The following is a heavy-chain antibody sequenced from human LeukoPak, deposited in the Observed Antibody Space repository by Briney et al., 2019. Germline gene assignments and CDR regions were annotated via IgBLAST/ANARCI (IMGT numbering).Heavy chain of an antibody. V-gene: IGHV4-39*02. CDR1: GGSISSSSYY. Sequence: SETLSLTCTVSGGSISSSSYYWGWIRQSPGKGLEWIGSIYDSGSTYYNPSLKSRVTISVDTSKNQFSLKLSSVTAADTVVYYCARDLPIYDSSGPTNWFDPWGQGTLVTVSS. CDR2: IYDSGST. D-gene: IGHD3-22*01. CDR3: ARDLPIYDSSGPTNWFDP. J-gene: IGHJ5*02.